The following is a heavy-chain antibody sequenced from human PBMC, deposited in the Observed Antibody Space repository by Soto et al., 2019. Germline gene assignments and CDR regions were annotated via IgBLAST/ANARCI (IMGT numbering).Heavy chain of an antibody. Sequence: ASVKIYSRISGYTDTELPIHWVRQAKKKGLEWMGGFDPEDGEPIYAQKFQGRVTMTQDTSTDTAYMEMSSLTAADTAVYYCATATAPYYYDSSGYYFRRWGQGTLVTVSS. CDR3: ATATAPYYYDSSGYYFRR. J-gene: IGHJ1*01. D-gene: IGHD3-22*01. V-gene: IGHV1-24*01. CDR2: FDPEDGEP. CDR1: GYTDTELP.